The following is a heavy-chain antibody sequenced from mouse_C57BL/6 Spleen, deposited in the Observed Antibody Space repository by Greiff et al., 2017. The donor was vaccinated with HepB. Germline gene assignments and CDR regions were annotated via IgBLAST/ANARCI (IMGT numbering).Heavy chain of an antibody. CDR3: ARHGLGRLYFDY. CDR2: FYPGSGSI. V-gene: IGHV1-62-2*01. CDR1: GYTFTEYT. Sequence: QVQLQQSGAELVKPGASVKLSCTASGYTFTEYTIHWVKQRSGQGLGWIGWFYPGSGSIKYNEKFKDKATLTADKSSSTAYMELSRLTSEDSAVYFCARHGLGRLYFDYWGQGTTLTVSS. D-gene: IGHD4-1*01. J-gene: IGHJ2*01.